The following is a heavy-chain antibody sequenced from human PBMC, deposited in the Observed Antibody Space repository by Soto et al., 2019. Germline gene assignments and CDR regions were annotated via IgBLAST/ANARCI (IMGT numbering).Heavy chain of an antibody. D-gene: IGHD2-21*01. J-gene: IGHJ4*01. Sequence: GGSLRLSCGASGLSVSDNYMGWVRQAPGRGLEWVSVMYAGGDTHYADSVKGRFTISRDKSENTLYLQMNSLRDEDTGVYFCVSRIPSWVFDYWGLGTLVTVSS. V-gene: IGHV3-53*01. CDR2: MYAGGDT. CDR3: VSRIPSWVFDY. CDR1: GLSVSDNY.